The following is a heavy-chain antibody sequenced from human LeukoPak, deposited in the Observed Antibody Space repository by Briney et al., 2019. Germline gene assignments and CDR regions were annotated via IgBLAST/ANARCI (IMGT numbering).Heavy chain of an antibody. Sequence: ASVKVSCKASGGTFSSYAISWVRQAPGQGLEWMGWIIPIFGTANYSQKFQGRVTITTDESTSTAYMELSSLRSEDTAVYYCATPGALRYNWNYLNYWGQGTLVTVSS. D-gene: IGHD1-20*01. CDR3: ATPGALRYNWNYLNY. J-gene: IGHJ4*02. CDR2: IIPIFGTA. V-gene: IGHV1-69*05. CDR1: GGTFSSYA.